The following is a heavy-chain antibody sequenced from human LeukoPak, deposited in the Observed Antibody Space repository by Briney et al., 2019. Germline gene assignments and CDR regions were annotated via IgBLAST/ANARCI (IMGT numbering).Heavy chain of an antibody. D-gene: IGHD6-19*01. J-gene: IGHJ6*03. CDR2: ITASGSIT. CDR1: GFTFSSYA. Sequence: PGGSLRLSCAASGFTFSSYAIIWVRQAPGKGLEWVAAITASGSITYHADSVKGRFTVSRDNPKETMYLQMDSLRVADMAVYYCAKGTGSHYFYYYMDVWGKGTTVSVS. CDR3: AKGTGSHYFYYYMDV. V-gene: IGHV3-23*01.